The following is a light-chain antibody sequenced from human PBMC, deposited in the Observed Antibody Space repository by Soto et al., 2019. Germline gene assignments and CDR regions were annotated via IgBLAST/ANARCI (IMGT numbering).Light chain of an antibody. CDR1: SSDVGGYNF. CDR2: EVS. Sequence: QSVLTQPPSASGSPGHSVTISCTGTSSDVGGYNFVSWYQQHPGKAPKLMIYEVSQRPSGVSDRFSGSKSGNTASLTVSGLQAEDEADYYCSSYAGRNNLVFGGGTKVTVL. V-gene: IGLV2-8*01. CDR3: SSYAGRNNLV. J-gene: IGLJ3*02.